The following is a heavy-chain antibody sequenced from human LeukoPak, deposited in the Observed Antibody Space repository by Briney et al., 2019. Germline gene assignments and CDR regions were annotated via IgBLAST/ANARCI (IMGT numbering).Heavy chain of an antibody. J-gene: IGHJ2*01. CDR3: VRGDRYWYFDL. V-gene: IGHV4-38-2*02. CDR2: IYHSGST. Sequence: SETLSLTCTVSGYSISSGYYWGWIRQPPGKGLEWIGSIYHSGSTYYNPSHKSRVTISVDTSKNQFSLKLSSVTAADTAVYYCVRGDRYWYFDLWGRGTLVTVSS. D-gene: IGHD5-24*01. CDR1: GYSISSGYY.